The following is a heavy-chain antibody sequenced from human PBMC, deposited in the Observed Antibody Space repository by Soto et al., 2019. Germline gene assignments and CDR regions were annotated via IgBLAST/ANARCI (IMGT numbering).Heavy chain of an antibody. V-gene: IGHV4-39*01. J-gene: IGHJ5*01. CDR2: IYYSGSV. CDR3: ARHATALTAVNWFDS. Sequence: WPVAGGSRAGVGFCCVSEIPSPGKGLEWIGSIYYSGSVYYNPSLESRVTISADVSRDQFSLKLTSVTAADTAVYYFARHATALTAVNWFDSWCPGPPVTV. D-gene: IGHD2-21*02. CDR1: GGSRAGVGFC.